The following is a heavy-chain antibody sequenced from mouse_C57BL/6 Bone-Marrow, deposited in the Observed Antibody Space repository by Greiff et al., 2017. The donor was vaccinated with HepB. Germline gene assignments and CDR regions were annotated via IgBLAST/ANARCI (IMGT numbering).Heavy chain of an antibody. V-gene: IGHV14-4*01. CDR1: GFNIKDDY. J-gene: IGHJ1*03. CDR3: TTKSPGYFDV. CDR2: IDPENGDT. Sequence: DVKLVESGAELVRPGASVKLSCTASGFNIKDDYMHWVKQRPEQGLEWIGWIDPENGDTEYASKFQGKATITADTSSNTAYLQLSSLTSEDTAVYYCTTKSPGYFDVWGTGTTVTVSS.